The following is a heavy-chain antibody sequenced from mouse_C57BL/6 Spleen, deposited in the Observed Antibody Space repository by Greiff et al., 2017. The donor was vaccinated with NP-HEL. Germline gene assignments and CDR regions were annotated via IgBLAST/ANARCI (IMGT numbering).Heavy chain of an antibody. D-gene: IGHD1-1*01. Sequence: VMLVESGAELAKPGASVKLSCKASGYTFTSYWMHWVKQRPGQGLEWIGYINPSSGYTKYNQKFKDKATLTAEKSSSTAYMQLSSLTYEDSAVYYCASYGSSYVGYFDYWGQGTTLTVSS. J-gene: IGHJ2*01. CDR1: GYTFTSYW. CDR3: ASYGSSYVGYFDY. CDR2: INPSSGYT. V-gene: IGHV1-7*01.